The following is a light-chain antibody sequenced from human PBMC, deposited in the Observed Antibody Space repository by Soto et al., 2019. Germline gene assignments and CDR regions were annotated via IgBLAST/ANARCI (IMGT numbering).Light chain of an antibody. CDR2: DVT. V-gene: IGLV2-14*01. Sequence: QFVLSSPASVGGSSGEWFTIPCNGTSNDIGSYNFVSWFQQHPGKAPKLLICDVTRRPSGVSDRFSGSKSGNTASLTISGLQAEDEADYYCNSYSGGNTLYVFGSGTKVTVL. CDR1: SNDIGSYNF. J-gene: IGLJ1*01. CDR3: NSYSGGNTLYV.